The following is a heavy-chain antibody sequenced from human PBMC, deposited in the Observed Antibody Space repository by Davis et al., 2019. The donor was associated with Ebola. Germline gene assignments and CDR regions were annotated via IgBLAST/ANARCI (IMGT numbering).Heavy chain of an antibody. CDR2: INHSGST. Sequence: MPSETLSLTCAVYGGSFSGYYWSWIRQPPGKGLEWIGEINHSGSTNYNPSLKSRVTISVDTSKNQFSLNLSSVTAADTAVYYCARRAGTTSEFDYWGQGTLVTVSS. CDR1: GGSFSGYY. D-gene: IGHD1-7*01. J-gene: IGHJ4*02. CDR3: ARRAGTTSEFDY. V-gene: IGHV4-34*01.